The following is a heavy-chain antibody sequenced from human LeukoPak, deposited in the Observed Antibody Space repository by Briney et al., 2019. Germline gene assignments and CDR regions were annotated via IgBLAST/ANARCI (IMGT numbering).Heavy chain of an antibody. J-gene: IGHJ4*02. CDR2: ISYNERNK. CDR1: GFTFSTSG. V-gene: IGHV3-30*18. Sequence: GGSLRLSCTASGFTFSTSGMHWVRQAPGKGLEWVALISYNERNKVYSDSVKGRFTIARDNSKNTLYLQMNSLRAEDTAVYYCAKDRLPSTFYGSGMDYWGQGTLVTVSS. D-gene: IGHD3-10*01. CDR3: AKDRLPSTFYGSGMDY.